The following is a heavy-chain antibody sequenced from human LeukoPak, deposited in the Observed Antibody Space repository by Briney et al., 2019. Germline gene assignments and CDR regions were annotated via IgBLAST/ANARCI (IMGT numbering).Heavy chain of an antibody. J-gene: IGHJ4*02. D-gene: IGHD6-13*01. Sequence: GGALRLSCAASGFTLSSYAMSWVRQAPGKGLEWVSAISGSGGSTYYADSVKGRSTISRDNSKNTLYLQMTSLSAEDTAVNYCAKDGYSSSWFDYWGQGTLVTVSS. CDR2: ISGSGGST. CDR1: GFTLSSYA. V-gene: IGHV3-23*01. CDR3: AKDGYSSSWFDY.